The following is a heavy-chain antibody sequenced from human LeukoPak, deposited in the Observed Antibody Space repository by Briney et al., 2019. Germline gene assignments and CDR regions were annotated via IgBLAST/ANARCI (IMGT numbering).Heavy chain of an antibody. V-gene: IGHV3-21*01. Sequence: GGPLRLSCAASGFTFSSYEMNWVRQAPGKGLEWVSSISSSSSYIYYADSVKGRFTISRDNAKNSLYLQMNSLRAEDTAVYYCARDRGYPLLGSDYWGQGTLVTVSS. CDR1: GFTFSSYE. J-gene: IGHJ4*02. CDR2: ISSSSSYI. D-gene: IGHD3-22*01. CDR3: ARDRGYPLLGSDY.